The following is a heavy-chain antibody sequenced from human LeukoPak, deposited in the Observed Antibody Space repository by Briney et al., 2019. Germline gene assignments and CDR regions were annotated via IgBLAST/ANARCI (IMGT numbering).Heavy chain of an antibody. D-gene: IGHD3-16*01. CDR3: ARSLWVSCSSFLYFDY. Sequence: GASVKVSCQAAGYTCTSYYMHWVRQAPGQGLEWMGIINPSGGSTSYAQKFQGRVTMTRDTSTSTVYMELSSLRSEDTAVYYCARSLWVSCSSFLYFDYWGQGTLVTVSS. J-gene: IGHJ4*02. V-gene: IGHV1-46*01. CDR1: GYTCTSYY. CDR2: INPSGGST.